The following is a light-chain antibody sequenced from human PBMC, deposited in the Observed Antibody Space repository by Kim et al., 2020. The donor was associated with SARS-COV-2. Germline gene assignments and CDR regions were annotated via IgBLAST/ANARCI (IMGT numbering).Light chain of an antibody. CDR1: QSVTSNY. J-gene: IGKJ4*01. CDR3: QQYAHSLPT. V-gene: IGKV3-20*01. Sequence: IVLTQSPGTLSLSSGERATLSCRASQSVTSNYLAWYQQRPGQAPRLLIYDASSRATGIPDRFSGSGSGTDFTLTISRLVPEDFAVFYFQQYAHSLPTFGR. CDR2: DAS.